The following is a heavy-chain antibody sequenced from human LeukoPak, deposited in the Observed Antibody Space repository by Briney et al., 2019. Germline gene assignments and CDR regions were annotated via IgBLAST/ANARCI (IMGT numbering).Heavy chain of an antibody. CDR1: GYTFTGYY. V-gene: IGHV1-2*02. J-gene: IGHJ6*03. Sequence: ASVKVSCKASGYTFTGYYMHWVRQAPGQGLEWMGWINPNSGGTNYAQKFQGRVTMTRDTSISTAYMELSRLRSDDTAVYYCARGAYPSGSYPDYYYYYMDVWGKGTTVTVSS. CDR3: ARGAYPSGSYPDYYYYYMDV. D-gene: IGHD1-26*01. CDR2: INPNSGGT.